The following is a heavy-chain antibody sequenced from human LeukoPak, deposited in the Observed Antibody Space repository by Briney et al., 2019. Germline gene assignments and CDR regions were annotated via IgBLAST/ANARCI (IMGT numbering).Heavy chain of an antibody. CDR3: AKGRDLRDYFDY. Sequence: GGSLRLSCAASGFTFSNYGIHWVRQAPGKGLEWVAIIWSDGSNKYYAGSVKGRFTISRDNSKNTLYLQMNSLRAEDTAVYYCAKGRDLRDYFDYWGQGTLVTVSS. V-gene: IGHV3-30*02. CDR2: IWSDGSNK. CDR1: GFTFSNYG. J-gene: IGHJ4*02.